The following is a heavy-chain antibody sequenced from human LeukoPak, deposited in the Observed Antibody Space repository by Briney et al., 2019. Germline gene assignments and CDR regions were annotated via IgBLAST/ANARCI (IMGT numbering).Heavy chain of an antibody. D-gene: IGHD3-9*01. J-gene: IGHJ6*04. V-gene: IGHV3-21*01. CDR1: GFTFSSYS. Sequence: GSLLLSCAASGFTFSSYSMNWVRPAPGKGLEWVSSISSSSSYIYYADSVKGRFTISRDHAKNSLYLQMDSLRAEDTAVYYCARRYFDGLEYYYYGMDVWGEGTTVTVSS. CDR3: ARRYFDGLEYYYYGMDV. CDR2: ISSSSSYI.